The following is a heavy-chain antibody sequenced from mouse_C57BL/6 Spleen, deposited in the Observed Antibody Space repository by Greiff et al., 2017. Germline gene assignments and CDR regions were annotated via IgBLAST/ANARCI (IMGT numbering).Heavy chain of an antibody. CDR3: ARSSNYYYYAMDY. CDR2: IHPNSGST. V-gene: IGHV1-64*01. J-gene: IGHJ4*01. D-gene: IGHD2-5*01. Sequence: VQLQQPGAELVKPGASVKLSCKASGYTFTSYWMHWVKQRPGQGLEWIGMIHPNSGSTNYNEKFKSKATLTVDKSSSTAYMQLSSLTSEDSAVYYCARSSNYYYYAMDYWGQGTSVTVSS. CDR1: GYTFTSYW.